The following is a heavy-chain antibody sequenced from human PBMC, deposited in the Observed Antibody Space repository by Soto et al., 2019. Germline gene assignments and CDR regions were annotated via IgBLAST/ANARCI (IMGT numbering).Heavy chain of an antibody. CDR2: IYYSGST. D-gene: IGHD6-6*01. J-gene: IGHJ4*02. CDR3: ARDPLGYSSSHFFDQ. CDR1: GASVSSGSHY. V-gene: IGHV4-61*01. Sequence: QVQLQESGPGLVKPSETLSVTCSVSGASVSSGSHYWSWLRQSPGKGLEWIGFIYYSGSTNDNPSLKSRVTISVDTSKNQFSLKVSSVTAADTAVYFCARDPLGYSSSHFFDQWGQGPLVTVSS.